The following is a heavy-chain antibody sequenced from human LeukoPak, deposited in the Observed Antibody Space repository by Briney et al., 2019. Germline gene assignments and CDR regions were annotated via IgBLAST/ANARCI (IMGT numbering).Heavy chain of an antibody. CDR2: ISSSSSTI. J-gene: IGHJ4*02. Sequence: PGGSLRLSCAASGFTFSSYSMLWVRQAPGKGLEWVSYISSSSSTIYYADSVKGRFTISRGNAKNSLYLQMNTLRAEDTAVYYCARDRHKYNYDSGGYPPYWGQGTLVTVSS. D-gene: IGHD3-22*01. V-gene: IGHV3-48*01. CDR3: ARDRHKYNYDSGGYPPY. CDR1: GFTFSSYS.